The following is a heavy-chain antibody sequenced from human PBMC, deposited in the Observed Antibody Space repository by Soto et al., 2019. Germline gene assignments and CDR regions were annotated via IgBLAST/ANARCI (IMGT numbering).Heavy chain of an antibody. CDR1: GVTLSSYE. V-gene: IGHV3-48*03. Sequence: EVQLVESGGGLVQPGGSLRLSCAVFGVTLSSYEMNWVRQAPGMGLEWVSYINKNGGTVSYADSVKGRFTISRDNAENSLHLQMNSLRAEDTAVYYCATGVWYYFDYWGQGALVTVSS. J-gene: IGHJ4*02. CDR3: ATGVWYYFDY. D-gene: IGHD2-21*01. CDR2: INKNGGTV.